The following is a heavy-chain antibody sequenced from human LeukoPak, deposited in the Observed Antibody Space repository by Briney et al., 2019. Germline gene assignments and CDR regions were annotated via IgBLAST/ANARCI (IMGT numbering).Heavy chain of an antibody. D-gene: IGHD2-15*01. V-gene: IGHV3-23*01. CDR2: ISGSGVST. CDR3: AKPRFPVVMVAATEDY. J-gene: IGHJ4*02. Sequence: PGGSLRLSCAASGFTFSSYAMTWVRQATGKGLEGVPSISGSGVSTYYADSVKGRFTISRDNSKNTLYLQMNSLRAEDTAVYYCAKPRFPVVMVAATEDYWGQGTRVTVSS. CDR1: GFTFSSYA.